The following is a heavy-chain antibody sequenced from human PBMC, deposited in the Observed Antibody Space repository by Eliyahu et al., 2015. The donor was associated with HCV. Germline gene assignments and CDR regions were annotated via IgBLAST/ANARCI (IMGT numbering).Heavy chain of an antibody. J-gene: IGHJ4*02. D-gene: IGHD3-16*01. Sequence: QVQLVQSGAEVKKPGSSVKVSCKASGGTFSTYSMSWVRQAPGQGLEWMGGIIPMFGRPNYAQKFQGRVTIIADESTSTVYMELSSLRSEDTAVYYCVRETPTRNDVITFGGVMNYWGQGTLVTVSS. V-gene: IGHV1-69*01. CDR2: IIPMFGRP. CDR3: VRETPTRNDVITFGGVMNY. CDR1: GGTFSTYS.